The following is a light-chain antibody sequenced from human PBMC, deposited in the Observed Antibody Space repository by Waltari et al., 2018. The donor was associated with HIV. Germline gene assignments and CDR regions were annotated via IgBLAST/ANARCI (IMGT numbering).Light chain of an antibody. Sequence: QSVLTQPASVSGTPGQRVTISCSGSSSNIGSNTVSWYQQLPGAAPKLFIFGDDLRPSGVPDRFSGSKSGTSASLASSGLQFEDGAVYFCGVWEDSLSGQAVFGGGTMLTVL. CDR3: GVWEDSLSGQAV. CDR2: GDD. V-gene: IGLV1-44*01. J-gene: IGLJ2*01. CDR1: SSNIGSNT.